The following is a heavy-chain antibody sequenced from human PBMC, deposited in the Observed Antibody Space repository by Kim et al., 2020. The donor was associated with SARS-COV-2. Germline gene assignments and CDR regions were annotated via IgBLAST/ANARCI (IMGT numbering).Heavy chain of an antibody. J-gene: IGHJ4*02. Sequence: GGSLRLSCAASGFTFSSYAMSWVRQAPEKGLEWVSAISGSGGSTYYADSVKGRFTISRDNSKNTLYLQMNSLRAEDTAVYYCAKDILTGYYIPTGAFDYWGQGTLVTVSS. V-gene: IGHV3-23*01. D-gene: IGHD3-9*01. CDR3: AKDILTGYYIPTGAFDY. CDR2: ISGSGGST. CDR1: GFTFSSYA.